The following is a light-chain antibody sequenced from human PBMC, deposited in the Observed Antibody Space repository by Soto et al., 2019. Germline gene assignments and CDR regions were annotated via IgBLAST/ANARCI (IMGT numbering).Light chain of an antibody. Sequence: QSVLTQPPSVSAAPGQKVTISCSGASSNIGKNYVSWYQQLPGAAPKLVIFDTNKRRSGIPDRFSGSKSGTSAALDITALQTGDEADYYCGTWDTSLSAVVFGGGTKLTVL. CDR2: DTN. J-gene: IGLJ2*01. CDR1: SSNIGKNY. V-gene: IGLV1-51*01. CDR3: GTWDTSLSAVV.